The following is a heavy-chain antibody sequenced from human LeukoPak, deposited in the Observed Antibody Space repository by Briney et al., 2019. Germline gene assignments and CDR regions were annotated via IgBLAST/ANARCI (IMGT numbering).Heavy chain of an antibody. CDR2: IRSKAYGGTT. CDR3: TSRRGYSYGYYFDY. D-gene: IGHD5-18*01. J-gene: IGHJ4*02. Sequence: GGSLRLSCTASGFTFGDYAMSWVRQAPGKGLEWVGFIRSKAYGGTTEYAASVKGRFTISRDDSKSIAYLQMNSLKTEDTAVYYCTSRRGYSYGYYFDYWGQGTLVTVSS. CDR1: GFTFGDYA. V-gene: IGHV3-49*04.